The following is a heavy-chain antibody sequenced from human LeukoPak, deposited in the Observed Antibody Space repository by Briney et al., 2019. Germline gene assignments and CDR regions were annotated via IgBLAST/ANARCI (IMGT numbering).Heavy chain of an antibody. CDR3: ARDLIPYCGGDCYPQRYDFDI. V-gene: IGHV1-18*01. CDR1: GYTFTSYG. CDR2: ISAYNGNT. Sequence: ASVKVSCKASGYTFTSYGISWVRQAPGQGLEWMGWISAYNGNTNYAQKLQGRVTMTTDTSTSTAYMELRSLRSDDTAVYYCARDLIPYCGGDCYPQRYDFDIWGQGTMVTVSS. D-gene: IGHD2-21*02. J-gene: IGHJ3*02.